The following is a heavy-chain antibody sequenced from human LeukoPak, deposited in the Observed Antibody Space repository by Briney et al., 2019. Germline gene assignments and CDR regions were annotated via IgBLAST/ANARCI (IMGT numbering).Heavy chain of an antibody. CDR3: ARDTVVAPFDY. V-gene: IGHV3-33*01. D-gene: IGHD2-15*01. CDR1: GFTFSSYG. J-gene: IGHJ4*02. CDR2: IWYDGSNK. Sequence: GGSLRLSCAASGFTFSSYGMHWVRQAPGKGLEWVAVIWYDGSNKYYADSVKGRFTISGDNSKNTLYLQMNSLRAEDTAVYYCARDTVVAPFDYWGQGTLVTVSS.